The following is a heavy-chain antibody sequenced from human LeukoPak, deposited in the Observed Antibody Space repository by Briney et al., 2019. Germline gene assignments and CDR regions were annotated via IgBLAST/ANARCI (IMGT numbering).Heavy chain of an antibody. CDR1: GFTFSSYE. CDR2: VSSTGSAV. Sequence: GGSLRLSCAASGFTFSSYEMNWVRQAPGKGLEWVSYVSSTGSAVYYADSVKGRFTIYREKAKNSLYLQMNSLRAEDTAVYYCARALAIRGRGTLVTVSS. CDR3: ARALAI. J-gene: IGHJ2*01. D-gene: IGHD2-2*02. V-gene: IGHV3-48*03.